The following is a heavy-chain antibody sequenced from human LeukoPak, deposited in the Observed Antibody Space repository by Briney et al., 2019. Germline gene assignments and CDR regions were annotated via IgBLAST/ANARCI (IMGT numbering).Heavy chain of an antibody. V-gene: IGHV3-30*04. CDR3: AREGVVVRPFDY. J-gene: IGHJ4*02. Sequence: GGSLRLSCAASGFTFSNSAMHWVRQAPGKGLEWVAVISNDGGEKYYAYSVKGRFTISRDNSKSTLYLQMNSLRTEDTAVYYCAREGVVVRPFDYWGQGTLVTVSS. CDR2: ISNDGGEK. CDR1: GFTFSNSA. D-gene: IGHD2-2*01.